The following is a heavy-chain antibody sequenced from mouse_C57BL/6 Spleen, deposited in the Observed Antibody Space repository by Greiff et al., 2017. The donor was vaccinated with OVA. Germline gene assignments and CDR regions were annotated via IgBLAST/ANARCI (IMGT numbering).Heavy chain of an antibody. CDR2: INPNNGGT. D-gene: IGHD2-2*01. V-gene: IGHV1-22*01. CDR1: GYTFTDYN. Sequence: VQLQQSGPELVKPGASVKMSCKASGYTFTDYNMHWVKQSHGKSLEWIGYINPNNGGTSYNQKFKGKATLTVNKSSGTAYMELRSLTSEDSAVYYCARTGGYDFDDWGQGTTLTVSS. CDR3: ARTGGYDFDD. J-gene: IGHJ2*01.